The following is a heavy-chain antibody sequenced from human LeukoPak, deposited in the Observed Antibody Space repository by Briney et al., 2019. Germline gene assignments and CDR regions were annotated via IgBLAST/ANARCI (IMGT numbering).Heavy chain of an antibody. CDR2: ISGSGGST. D-gene: IGHD6-13*01. V-gene: IGHV3-23*01. Sequence: GGSLRLSCAASGFTFSSYAMSWVRQAAGKGLEWVSVISGSGGSTYYADSVKGRFTISRDSSKNTLYLQMNSLRAEDTAVYYCAKSPMYSSSWYVYFDYWGQGTLVTVSS. J-gene: IGHJ4*02. CDR3: AKSPMYSSSWYVYFDY. CDR1: GFTFSSYA.